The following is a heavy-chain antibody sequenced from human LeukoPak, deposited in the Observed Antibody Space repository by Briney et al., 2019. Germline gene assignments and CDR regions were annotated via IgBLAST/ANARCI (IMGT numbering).Heavy chain of an antibody. Sequence: GGSLRLSCAAAGFTFSSSWMHWVRQAPGKGLVWVSRINSDGSSTSYADSVKGRFTISRDNAKNSLYLQMNSLRAEDTALYYCAKDIERTTVTTTYAFDIWGQGTMVTVSS. D-gene: IGHD4-17*01. V-gene: IGHV3-74*01. CDR1: GFTFSSSW. CDR2: INSDGSST. CDR3: AKDIERTTVTTTYAFDI. J-gene: IGHJ3*02.